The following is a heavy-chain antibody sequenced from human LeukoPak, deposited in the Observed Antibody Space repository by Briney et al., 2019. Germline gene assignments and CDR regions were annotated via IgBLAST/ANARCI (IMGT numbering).Heavy chain of an antibody. Sequence: PGGSLRLSCAASGFTFSSYGMHWVRQAPGKGLEWVAVISYDGSNKYYADSVKGRFAISRDNSKNTLYLQMNSLRAEDTAVYYCASEKQNYYAGGGYFDYWGQGTLVTVSS. CDR2: ISYDGSNK. CDR1: GFTFSSYG. D-gene: IGHD3-10*01. V-gene: IGHV3-30*03. CDR3: ASEKQNYYAGGGYFDY. J-gene: IGHJ4*02.